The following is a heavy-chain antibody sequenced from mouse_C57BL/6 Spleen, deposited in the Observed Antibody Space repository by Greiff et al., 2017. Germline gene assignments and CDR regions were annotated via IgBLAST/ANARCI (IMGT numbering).Heavy chain of an antibody. CDR2: IYPGSGNT. Sequence: QVQLQQSGAELVRPGASVKLSCKASGYTFTDYYINWVKQRPGQGLEWIARIYPGSGNTYYNEKFKGKATLTAEKSSSTAYMQLSSLTSEDSAVYFCAREKGGSGFDYWGQGTTLTVSS. CDR3: AREKGGSGFDY. V-gene: IGHV1-76*01. D-gene: IGHD3-2*02. J-gene: IGHJ2*01. CDR1: GYTFTDYY.